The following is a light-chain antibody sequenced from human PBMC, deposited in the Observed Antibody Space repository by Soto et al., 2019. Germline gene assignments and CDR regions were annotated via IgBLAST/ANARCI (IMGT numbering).Light chain of an antibody. CDR1: QSVSSSY. J-gene: IGKJ2*01. CDR3: QEDGSSHPYT. V-gene: IGKV3-20*01. CDR2: GAS. Sequence: IVLTQSPGTLSLSPGERATLSCRASQSVSSSYLAWYQQKPGQAPSLLISGASSRATGIPDRFSGSGSGTDFTITISRLEPEDFAVYYCQEDGSSHPYTFGQGTKLEIK.